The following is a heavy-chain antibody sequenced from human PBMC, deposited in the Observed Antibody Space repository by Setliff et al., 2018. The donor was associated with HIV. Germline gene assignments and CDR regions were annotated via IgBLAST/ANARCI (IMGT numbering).Heavy chain of an antibody. Sequence: SETLSLTCAVFGESFSNYHWNWLRQPPGGGLEWIGEISHSGNTDYNSSLKSRVTISVDTSKKQFSLEMRSLTAADTAIYYCARDQRLPGVQPPYWYFDLWGRGTLVTVSS. D-gene: IGHD2-2*01. V-gene: IGHV4-34*01. CDR1: GESFSNYH. CDR2: ISHSGNT. CDR3: ARDQRLPGVQPPYWYFDL. J-gene: IGHJ2*01.